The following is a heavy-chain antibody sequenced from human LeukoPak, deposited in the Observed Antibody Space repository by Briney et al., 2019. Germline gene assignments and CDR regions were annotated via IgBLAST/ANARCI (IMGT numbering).Heavy chain of an antibody. CDR3: ATDLPTGYGSSDY. D-gene: IGHD3-10*01. Sequence: ASVKVSCKASGYTFTSYYMHWVRQAPGQGLEWMGLINPSGDSTTYGQKYQGRITMTRDTSTSTVYMDLSSLTSEDTAVYYCATDLPTGYGSSDYWGQGTLVTVSS. J-gene: IGHJ4*02. CDR2: INPSGDST. CDR1: GYTFTSYY. V-gene: IGHV1-46*01.